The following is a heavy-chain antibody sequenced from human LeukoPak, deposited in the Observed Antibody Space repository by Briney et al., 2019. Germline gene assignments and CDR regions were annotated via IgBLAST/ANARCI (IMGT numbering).Heavy chain of an antibody. CDR3: ARGRAYMVY. V-gene: IGHV4-59*01. Sequence: SETLSLTCTVSGASISSYYWNWIRQPPGKGLEWIGYIYYSGNTNYNPSLKSRVTMSVDTSKNQFSLKLSSVTAADTAVYYCARGRAYMVYWGQGTLVTVSS. CDR1: GASISSYY. D-gene: IGHD3-10*01. CDR2: IYYSGNT. J-gene: IGHJ4*02.